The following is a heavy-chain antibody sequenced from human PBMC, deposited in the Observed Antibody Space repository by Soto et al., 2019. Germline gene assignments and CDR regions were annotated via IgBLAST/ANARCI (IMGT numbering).Heavy chain of an antibody. CDR1: GGTFSSYA. CDR2: IIPIFGTA. D-gene: IGHD4-17*01. J-gene: IGHJ4*02. V-gene: IGHV1-69*13. Sequence: VASVKVSCKASGGTFSSYAISWVRQAPGQGLEWMGGIIPIFGTANYAQKFQGRVTITADESTSTAYMELSSLRSEDTAVYYCARAKPPHDYGDFGYFAYWGQGTLVTVSS. CDR3: ARAKPPHDYGDFGYFAY.